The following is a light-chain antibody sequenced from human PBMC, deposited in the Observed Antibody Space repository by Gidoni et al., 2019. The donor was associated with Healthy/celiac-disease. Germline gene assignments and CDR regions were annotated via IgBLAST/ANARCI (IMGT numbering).Light chain of an antibody. J-gene: IGLJ2*01. CDR2: NDS. Sequence: SYEMTQPPSVSVSPGQTARITCSGDALPKQYAYWYQQKPGQAPVLVIYNDSERHSGIPARFSGSSSGTTVTLTISGVQAEDEADYYCQSAYSSGTCVVFGGGTKLTVL. V-gene: IGLV3-25*03. CDR3: QSAYSSGTCVV. CDR1: ALPKQY.